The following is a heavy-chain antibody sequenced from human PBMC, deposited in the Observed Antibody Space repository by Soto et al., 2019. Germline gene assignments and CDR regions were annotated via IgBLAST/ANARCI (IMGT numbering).Heavy chain of an antibody. Sequence: GGYLRLSCAASGFTFSSYSMNWVRQAPGKGLEWVSSISSSSYIYYADSVKGRFTISRDNAKNSLYLQMNSLRAEDTAVYYCARDRGSSSYDAFDIWGQGTMVTVSS. D-gene: IGHD6-6*01. V-gene: IGHV3-21*01. CDR2: ISSSSYI. CDR3: ARDRGSSSYDAFDI. CDR1: GFTFSSYS. J-gene: IGHJ3*02.